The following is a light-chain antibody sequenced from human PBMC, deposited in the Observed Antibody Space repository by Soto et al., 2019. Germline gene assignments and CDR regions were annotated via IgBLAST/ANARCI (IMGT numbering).Light chain of an antibody. Sequence: DLQMTQSPSTLSASVGDRVIITCRASQSISSWLAWYQQKPGKAPRLLIYDASSLESGVPSRFSGRGSGTQFTLTISSLQPDEFATYYCQQYNNYPTFGQGTKVEIK. CDR1: QSISSW. CDR2: DAS. CDR3: QQYNNYPT. V-gene: IGKV1-5*01. J-gene: IGKJ1*01.